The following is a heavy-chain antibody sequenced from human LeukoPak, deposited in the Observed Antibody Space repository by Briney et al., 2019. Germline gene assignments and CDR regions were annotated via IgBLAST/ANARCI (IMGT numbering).Heavy chain of an antibody. CDR1: GFTFSTYC. D-gene: IGHD2-15*01. CDR3: AKSHVRAANIFDY. CDR2: IRQDGSEK. J-gene: IGHJ4*02. Sequence: GGSLRLSCAVSGFTFSTYCMNWVRQAPGKGLEWLANIRQDGSEKYYVDSVKGRFTISRDNAKNTLYLQMNSLRAEDTAVYYCAKSHVRAANIFDYWGQGTLVTVSS. V-gene: IGHV3-7*02.